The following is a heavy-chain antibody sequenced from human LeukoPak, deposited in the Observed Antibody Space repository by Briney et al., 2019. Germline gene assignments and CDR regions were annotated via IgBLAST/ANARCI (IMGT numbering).Heavy chain of an antibody. V-gene: IGHV4-4*07. CDR1: GDSISSYF. Sequence: SETLSLTCTVSGDSISSYFWSWIRQPAGKGLEWIGRIHTSGSANYNPSLKSRVTISVDKSKNQFSLKLSSVTAADTAVYYCAIDGTSSGATYHPDYWGQGTLVTVSS. D-gene: IGHD2-15*01. CDR2: IHTSGSA. CDR3: AIDGTSSGATYHPDY. J-gene: IGHJ4*02.